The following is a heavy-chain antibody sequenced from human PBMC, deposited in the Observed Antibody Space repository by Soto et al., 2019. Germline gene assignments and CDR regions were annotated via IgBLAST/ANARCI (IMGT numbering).Heavy chain of an antibody. D-gene: IGHD3-22*01. Sequence: SETLSLTCAVSGYSISSGYYWGWIRQPPGKGLEWIGSIYHSGSTYYNPSLKSRVTISVDTSKNQFSLKLSSVTAADTAVYYCARDGILYDSSEMDAFDIWGQGXMVTVSS. CDR1: GYSISSGYY. CDR2: IYHSGST. J-gene: IGHJ3*02. V-gene: IGHV4-38-2*02. CDR3: ARDGILYDSSEMDAFDI.